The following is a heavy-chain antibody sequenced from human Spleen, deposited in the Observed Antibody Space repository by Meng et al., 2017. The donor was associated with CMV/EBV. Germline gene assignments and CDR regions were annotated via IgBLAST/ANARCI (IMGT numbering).Heavy chain of an antibody. J-gene: IGHJ5*02. Sequence: SGRIINWWTWVRQTPGKGLEWIGEIYHTGTNTYNYNPSLESRISMSLDRTKNQFSLSLTSVTVADTAIYYCARVRGGCSANSCSVDPWGQGTLVTVSS. CDR1: SGRIINW. CDR2: IYHTGTN. CDR3: ARVRGGCSANSCSVDP. D-gene: IGHD2-15*01. V-gene: IGHV4-4*02.